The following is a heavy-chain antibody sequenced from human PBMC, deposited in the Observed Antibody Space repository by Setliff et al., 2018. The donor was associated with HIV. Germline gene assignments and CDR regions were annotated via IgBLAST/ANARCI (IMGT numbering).Heavy chain of an antibody. CDR1: GYTFSTYG. CDR2: ISGYNGNT. D-gene: IGHD3-16*01. Sequence: ASVKVSCKASGYTFSTYGISWVRQAPGQGLEWMGWISGYNGNTYYAQKVQGRLTTTTDTSTRTAYMELRSLRSDDTAVYYCARNHHSGPFMNWGQGTLVTVSS. V-gene: IGHV1-18*01. J-gene: IGHJ4*02. CDR3: ARNHHSGPFMN.